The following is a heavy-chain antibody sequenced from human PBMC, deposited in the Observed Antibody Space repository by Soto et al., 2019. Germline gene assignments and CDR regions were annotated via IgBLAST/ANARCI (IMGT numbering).Heavy chain of an antibody. CDR3: ARSRGGGPFDD. Sequence: QVQLQESGPGLVKPSQTLFLTCTVSGGSISSGGYYWSWIRQHPGKGLEWIGDIYYSGSTYYNPSLKSRVSISVDTSKNQFSLKLSSVTAADTAVYYCARSRGGGPFDDWGQGTLVTVSS. D-gene: IGHD1-26*01. V-gene: IGHV4-31*03. CDR2: IYYSGST. CDR1: GGSISSGGYY. J-gene: IGHJ4*02.